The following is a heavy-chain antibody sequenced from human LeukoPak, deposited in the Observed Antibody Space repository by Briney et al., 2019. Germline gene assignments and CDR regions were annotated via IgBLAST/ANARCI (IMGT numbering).Heavy chain of an antibody. CDR3: ARRWALWFWESHLGSDAFDI. CDR1: GGSFTNYY. CDR2: INHSGST. Sequence: PSETLSLTCAVYGGSFTNYYWSWIRQPPGKGLEWIGEINHSGSTNYNPSLKSRVTISVDTSKNQFSLKLSSVTAADTAVYYCARRWALWFWESHLGSDAFDIWGQGTMVTVSS. J-gene: IGHJ3*02. V-gene: IGHV4-34*01. D-gene: IGHD3-10*01.